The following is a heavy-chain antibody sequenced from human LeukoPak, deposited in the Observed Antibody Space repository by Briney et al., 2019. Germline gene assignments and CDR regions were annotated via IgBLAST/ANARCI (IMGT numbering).Heavy chain of an antibody. CDR2: IYYSGTT. CDR3: ARHEPGGLFED. D-gene: IGHD1-1*01. Sequence: SETLSLTCTVSGDSINNYYWSWIRQPPGKGLEWIGYIYYSGTTDYNPSLKSRVTLSVDTSKNQFSLKLNSVTAADTAVYYCARHEPGGLFEDWGQETLVTVSS. J-gene: IGHJ4*02. V-gene: IGHV4-59*08. CDR1: GDSINNYY.